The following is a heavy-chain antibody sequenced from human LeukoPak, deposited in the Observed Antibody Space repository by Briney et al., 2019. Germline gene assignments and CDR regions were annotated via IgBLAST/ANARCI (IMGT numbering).Heavy chain of an antibody. D-gene: IGHD3-3*01. CDR3: ARHNGEMGYYDFWSGYPYYFDY. Sequence: PSETLSLTCTVSGGSISSSSYYWGWIRRPPGKGLEWIGSIYYSGSTYYNPSLKSRVTISVDTSKNQFSLKLSSVTAADTAVYYCARHNGEMGYYDFWSGYPYYFDYWGQGTLVTVSS. V-gene: IGHV4-39*01. J-gene: IGHJ4*02. CDR2: IYYSGST. CDR1: GGSISSSSYY.